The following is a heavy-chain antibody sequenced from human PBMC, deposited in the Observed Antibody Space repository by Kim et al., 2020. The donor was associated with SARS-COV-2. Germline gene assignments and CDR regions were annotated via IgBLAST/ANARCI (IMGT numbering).Heavy chain of an antibody. CDR1: GGSISSYY. D-gene: IGHD3-10*01. Sequence: SETLSRTCTVSGGSISSYYWSWIRQPPGKGLEWIGYIYYSGSTNYNPSLKSRVTISVDTSKNQFSLKLSSVTAADTAVYYCAREMVRGPRGWFDPWGQGTLVTVSS. V-gene: IGHV4-59*01. J-gene: IGHJ5*02. CDR3: AREMVRGPRGWFDP. CDR2: IYYSGST.